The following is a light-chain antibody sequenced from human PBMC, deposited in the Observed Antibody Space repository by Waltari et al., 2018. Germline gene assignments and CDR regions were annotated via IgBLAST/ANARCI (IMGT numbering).Light chain of an antibody. Sequence: SYVLTQPPSASVATGETARPTCGGDNVGSKSVHRYQQKPGQTPLLVVYDDSARPSGIPNRFSASNSGNTATLTISRVENGDEADYYCQVWDTTSDRVVFGGGTKLTVL. CDR2: DDS. CDR3: QVWDTTSDRVV. J-gene: IGLJ2*01. CDR1: NVGSKS. V-gene: IGLV3-21*02.